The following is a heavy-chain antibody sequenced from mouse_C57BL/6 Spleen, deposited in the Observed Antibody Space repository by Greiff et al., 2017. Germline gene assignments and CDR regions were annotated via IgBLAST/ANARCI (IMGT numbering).Heavy chain of an antibody. J-gene: IGHJ4*01. V-gene: IGHV1-37*01. CDR3: ARGPYYGSSLYYAMDY. D-gene: IGHD1-1*01. CDR1: GYSFTGYF. Sequence: VQLKQSGPELVKPGASVKISCKASGYSFTGYFMNWVKQSHGKSLEWIGRINPYNGDTFYNQKFKGKATLTVAKSSSTAHLELMSLTSEDFAVYYCARGPYYGSSLYYAMDYWGQGTSVTVSS. CDR2: INPYNGDT.